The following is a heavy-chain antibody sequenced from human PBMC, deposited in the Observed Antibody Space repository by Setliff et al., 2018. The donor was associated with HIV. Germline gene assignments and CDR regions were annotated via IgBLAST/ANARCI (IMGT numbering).Heavy chain of an antibody. CDR3: AKDAGVTGGLYRYYIDA. Sequence: SETLSLTCSVSGDSVSSRSYYWGWIRQSPGKGLEWIGRVYMSGKTNYSPSLKSRVTMSADTSKNQVSLKLTSVTAADTAVYYCAKDAGVTGGLYRYYIDAWGNGTTVTVSS. CDR2: VYMSGKT. V-gene: IGHV4-39*07. D-gene: IGHD2-8*01. CDR1: GDSVSSRSYY. J-gene: IGHJ6*03.